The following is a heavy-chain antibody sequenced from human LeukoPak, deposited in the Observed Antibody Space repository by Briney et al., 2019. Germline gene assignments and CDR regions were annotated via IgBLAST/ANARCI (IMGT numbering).Heavy chain of an antibody. CDR2: INPSGGST. V-gene: IGHV1-46*01. J-gene: IGHJ4*02. D-gene: IGHD2-2*01. CDR3: ARDNVVVVPAVAPQY. Sequence: GASVKVSCKASGYTFTSYYMHWVRQAPGQGLEWMGIINPSGGSTSYAQKFQGRVTMTRDTSTSTVYMELSSLRSEDTAVYYCARDNVVVVPAVAPQYWGQGTLVTVSS. CDR1: GYTFTSYY.